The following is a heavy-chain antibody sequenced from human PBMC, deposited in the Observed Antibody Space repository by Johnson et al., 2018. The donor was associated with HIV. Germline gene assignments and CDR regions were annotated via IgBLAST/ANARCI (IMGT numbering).Heavy chain of an antibody. CDR1: GFTFSSYG. V-gene: IGHV3-30*03. Sequence: QMLLVESGGGVVQPGRSLRLSCAASGFTFSSYGMHWVRQAPGKGLEWVAVISYDGSNKYYADSVKGRFTISRDNAKNTLYLQLNSLRVEDTAIYYCARAQLLADDAFNNWGQGTMVTVSS. D-gene: IGHD6-6*01. CDR2: ISYDGSNK. J-gene: IGHJ3*02. CDR3: ARAQLLADDAFNN.